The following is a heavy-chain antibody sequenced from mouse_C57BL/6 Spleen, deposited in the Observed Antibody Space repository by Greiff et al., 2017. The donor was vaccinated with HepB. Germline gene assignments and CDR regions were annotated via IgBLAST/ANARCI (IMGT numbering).Heavy chain of an antibody. CDR2: ISDGGSYT. Sequence: EVKLVESGGGLVKPGGSLKLSCAASGSTFSSYAMSWVRQTPEKRLEWVATISDGGSYTYYPDNVKGRFTISRDNAKNNLYLQMSHLKSEDTAMYYCARGVTTLYYYAMDYWGQGTSVTVSS. J-gene: IGHJ4*01. D-gene: IGHD2-1*01. CDR1: GSTFSSYA. V-gene: IGHV5-4*03. CDR3: ARGVTTLYYYAMDY.